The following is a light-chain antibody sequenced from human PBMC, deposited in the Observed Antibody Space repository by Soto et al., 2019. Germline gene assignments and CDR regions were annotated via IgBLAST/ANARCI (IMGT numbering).Light chain of an antibody. Sequence: QSVLTQTPSASGTPGQRVTFSCSGGTSNIGTNTVNWYQQLPGTAPKLLIYSNNQRPSGVPDRFSGSKSDTSASLAISGLQSGDEADYYCAAWDDSLNGYVFGTGTKVTVL. CDR3: AAWDDSLNGYV. CDR2: SNN. CDR1: TSNIGTNT. J-gene: IGLJ1*01. V-gene: IGLV1-44*01.